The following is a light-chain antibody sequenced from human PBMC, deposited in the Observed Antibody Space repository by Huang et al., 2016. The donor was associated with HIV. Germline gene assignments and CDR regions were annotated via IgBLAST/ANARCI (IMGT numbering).Light chain of an antibody. J-gene: IGKJ1*01. CDR2: NAF. Sequence: EIVLTQSPGTLSLSPWERATLSCRASQTVSSSNLAWFQQKAGQAPRLLIYNAFRRATGIPERFSGSGSGTDFTLTISRLEPEDFAVYYCQQYGTSPRTFGQGTKLDIK. CDR3: QQYGTSPRT. V-gene: IGKV3-20*01. CDR1: QTVSSSN.